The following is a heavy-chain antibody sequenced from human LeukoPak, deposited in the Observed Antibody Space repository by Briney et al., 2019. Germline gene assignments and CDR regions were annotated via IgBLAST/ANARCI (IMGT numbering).Heavy chain of an antibody. Sequence: PGGSLRLSCSASGFTFSSYAMHWVRQAPGKGLEYVSAISSNGDSTYYADSVKGRFTISRDNSKNTLYLQMSSLRAEDTAVYYCVKVDYYGSGSHPNFDYWGQGTLVTVSS. J-gene: IGHJ4*02. CDR2: ISSNGDST. CDR3: VKVDYYGSGSHPNFDY. D-gene: IGHD3-10*01. V-gene: IGHV3-64D*06. CDR1: GFTFSSYA.